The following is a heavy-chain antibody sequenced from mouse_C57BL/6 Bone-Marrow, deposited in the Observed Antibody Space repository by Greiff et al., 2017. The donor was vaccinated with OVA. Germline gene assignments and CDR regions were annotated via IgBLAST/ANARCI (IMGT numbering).Heavy chain of an antibody. D-gene: IGHD1-1*01. CDR1: GYTFTSYW. CDR2: INPSNGGT. V-gene: IGHV1-53*01. J-gene: IGHJ3*01. Sequence: QGQLQQPGTELVNPDASVKLSCKASGYTFTSYWMHWVKQRPGQGLEWIGNINPSNGGTNYNEKFKSKATLTVDKSSSTAYMQLSSLTSEDSAVYYCARSRGYYYGSSPWFAYWGQGTLVTVSA. CDR3: ARSRGYYYGSSPWFAY.